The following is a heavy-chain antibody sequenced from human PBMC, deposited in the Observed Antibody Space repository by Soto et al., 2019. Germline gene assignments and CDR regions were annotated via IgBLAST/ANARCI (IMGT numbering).Heavy chain of an antibody. CDR3: ARVSAGGTRWFDS. CDR1: GGSISTGVWY. D-gene: IGHD6-13*01. Sequence: QVQLQESGPGLVKPSQTLSLTCSVSGGSISTGVWYWGWVREHPGKGLEWIGDIYYRGTTSYNPSLGSRVTISRDTSKNQVSLKVNSVTAADTAVYYCARVSAGGTRWFDSWGQGIRVTVSS. J-gene: IGHJ5*01. CDR2: IYYRGTT. V-gene: IGHV4-31*03.